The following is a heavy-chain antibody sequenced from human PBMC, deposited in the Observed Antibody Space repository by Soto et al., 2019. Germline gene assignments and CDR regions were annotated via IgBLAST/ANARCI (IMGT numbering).Heavy chain of an antibody. CDR2: IFHDGTA. V-gene: IGHV4-4*02. J-gene: IGHJ4*02. CDR1: GVSISSGNW. CDR3: ARLVYDTRLNYMYFDF. D-gene: IGHD2-8*01. Sequence: SETLSLTFAVSGVSISSGNWCTWVRQTPQRGLEYIGEIFHDGTANYYPSFERRVAISVDTSKNQFSLKLTSVTAADTAIYFCARLVYDTRLNYMYFDFWGQGALVTVSS.